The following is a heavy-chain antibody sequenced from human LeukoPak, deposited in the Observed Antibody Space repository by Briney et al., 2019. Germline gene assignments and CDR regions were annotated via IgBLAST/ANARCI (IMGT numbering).Heavy chain of an antibody. CDR2: INAGNGNT. CDR1: GYTFTSYA. V-gene: IGHV1-3*01. D-gene: IGHD5-18*01. CDR3: TRDGYSYGYVWFDP. Sequence: ASVKVSCKASGYTFTSYAMHWVRQAPGQRLEWMGWINAGNGNTKYSQKFQGRVTITRDTSASTAYMELSSLRSEDTAVYYCTRDGYSYGYVWFDPWGQGTLVTVSS. J-gene: IGHJ5*02.